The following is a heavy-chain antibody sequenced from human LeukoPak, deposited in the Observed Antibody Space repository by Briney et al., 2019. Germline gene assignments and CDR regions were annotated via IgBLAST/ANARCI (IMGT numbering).Heavy chain of an antibody. V-gene: IGHV4-39*07. D-gene: IGHD2-2*01. CDR3: AHGAMYQLDY. CDR2: IFYSGST. CDR1: GGSISTSNYY. Sequence: SETLSLTCTVSGGSISTSNYYWGWIRQPPGKGLEWIGNIFYSGSTYYSPSLKSRVTISLDTSRNQFSLKLTSVTAADTAVYYCAHGAMYQLDYWGQGTLVTVSS. J-gene: IGHJ4*02.